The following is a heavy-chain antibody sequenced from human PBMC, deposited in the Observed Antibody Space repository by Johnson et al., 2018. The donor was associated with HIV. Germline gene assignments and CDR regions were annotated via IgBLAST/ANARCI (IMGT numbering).Heavy chain of an antibody. J-gene: IGHJ3*02. D-gene: IGHD3-3*01. CDR3: AKTYYDFWSGYFGAFDI. CDR2: ISYDGNNK. CDR1: GFTFSSYG. V-gene: IGHV3-30*18. Sequence: QVQLVESGGGVVQPGRSLRLSCAASGFTFSSYGMHWVRQAPGKGLEWVAVISYDGNNKYYADSVKGRFTISRDKSKNTLYLQMNSLRAEDTALYYCAKTYYDFWSGYFGAFDIWGQGTMVTVSS.